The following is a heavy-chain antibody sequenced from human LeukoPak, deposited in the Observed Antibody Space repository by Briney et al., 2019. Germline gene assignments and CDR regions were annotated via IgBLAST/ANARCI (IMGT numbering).Heavy chain of an antibody. CDR2: IYYSGST. CDR3: AREYCSGGSCYYFDY. D-gene: IGHD2-15*01. V-gene: IGHV4-59*01. Sequence: KPSETLSLTCTVSGVSISSYYWSWIRQPPGKGLEWLGYIYYSGSTNYNPSLKSRVTISVDTSKNQFSLKLSSVTAADTAVYYCAREYCSGGSCYYFDYWGQGTLVTVSS. CDR1: GVSISSYY. J-gene: IGHJ4*02.